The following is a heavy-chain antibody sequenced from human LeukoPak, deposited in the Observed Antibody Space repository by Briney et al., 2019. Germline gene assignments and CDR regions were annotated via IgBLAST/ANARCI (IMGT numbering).Heavy chain of an antibody. CDR1: GSSFGTSS. V-gene: IGHV3-64D*06. CDR2: IHHDGSGT. Sequence: GGSLRLSCLASGSSFGTSSMHWIRQTPGKGLEYVSAIHHDGSGTFYTDSVKDRFTISRDNSKNTLYLQMRSLRTEDTAVYYCVKDPFFHYGMDLWGQGTTVTVSS. CDR3: VKDPFFHYGMDL. D-gene: IGHD3-16*01. J-gene: IGHJ6*02.